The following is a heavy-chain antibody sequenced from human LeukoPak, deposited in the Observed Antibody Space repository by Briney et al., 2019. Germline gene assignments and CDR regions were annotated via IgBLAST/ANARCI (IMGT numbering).Heavy chain of an antibody. CDR1: GFTFSSYS. CDR3: AREDRGWYPAY. Sequence: PGGSLRLSCAASGFTFSSYSMNWVRQAPGKGLEWVSSISSSSYIYYADSVKGRFTISRDNAKNSLYLQMNSLRAEDTAVYYCAREDRGWYPAYWGQGTLVTVSS. J-gene: IGHJ4*02. CDR2: ISSSSYI. D-gene: IGHD6-19*01. V-gene: IGHV3-21*01.